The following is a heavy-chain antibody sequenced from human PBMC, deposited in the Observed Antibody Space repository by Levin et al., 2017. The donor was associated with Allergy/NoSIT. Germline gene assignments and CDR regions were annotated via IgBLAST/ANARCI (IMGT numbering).Heavy chain of an antibody. CDR2: IYYSGST. D-gene: IGHD5-18*01. V-gene: IGHV4-61*01. J-gene: IGHJ6*02. CDR3: ARDVVTISRYSYGPLKNYYYYGMDV. CDR1: GGSVSSGSYY. Sequence: RSQTLSLTCTVSGGSVSSGSYYWSWLRQPPGKGLEWIGYIYYSGSTNYNPSLKSRVTISVDTSKNQFSLKLSSVTAADTAVYYCARDVVTISRYSYGPLKNYYYYGMDVWGQGTTVTVSS.